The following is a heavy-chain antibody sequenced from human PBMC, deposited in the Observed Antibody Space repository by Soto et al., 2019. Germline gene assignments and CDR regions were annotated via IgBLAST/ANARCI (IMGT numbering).Heavy chain of an antibody. CDR3: AKVRGYASGWRYFDY. Sequence: PSETLSLTCNVSGGSISGYYWSWIRQAPGKGLQWIGYIFHSGSTSYNPSLRSRVTISVDTSKNQFSLKVNSVTAADKAVYYCAKVRGYASGWRYFDYWGQGTLVTVSS. D-gene: IGHD5-18*01. CDR1: GGSISGYY. CDR2: IFHSGST. V-gene: IGHV4-59*01. J-gene: IGHJ4*02.